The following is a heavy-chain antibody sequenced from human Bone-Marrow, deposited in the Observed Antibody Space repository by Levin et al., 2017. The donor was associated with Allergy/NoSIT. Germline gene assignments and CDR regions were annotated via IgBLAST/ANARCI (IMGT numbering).Heavy chain of an antibody. CDR2: IWYDGSNK. Sequence: GGSLRLSCAASGFTFSSYGMHWVRQAPGKGLEWVAVIWYDGSNKYYADSVKGRFTISRDNSKNTLYLQMNSLRAEDTAVYYCARDGTAMVSSYYYYGMDVWGQGTTVTVSS. CDR3: ARDGTAMVSSYYYYGMDV. J-gene: IGHJ6*02. CDR1: GFTFSSYG. D-gene: IGHD5-18*01. V-gene: IGHV3-33*01.